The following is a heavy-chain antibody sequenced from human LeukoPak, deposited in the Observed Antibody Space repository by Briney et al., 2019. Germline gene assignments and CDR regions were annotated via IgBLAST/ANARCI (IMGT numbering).Heavy chain of an antibody. CDR1: GFTFSSYA. Sequence: GGSLRLSCAASGFTFSSYAMSWVRQAPGKGLEWVSAISGSGGSTYYADSVKGRFTISRDNSKNTLYLQMNSLRAEDTAVYYCARPPRDSSSWSWFDPWGQGTLVTVSS. CDR3: ARPPRDSSSWSWFDP. J-gene: IGHJ5*02. CDR2: ISGSGGST. V-gene: IGHV3-23*01. D-gene: IGHD6-13*01.